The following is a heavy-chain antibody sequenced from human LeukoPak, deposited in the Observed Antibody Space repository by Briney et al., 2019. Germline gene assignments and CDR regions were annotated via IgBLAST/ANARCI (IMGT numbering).Heavy chain of an antibody. V-gene: IGHV4-59*01. CDR3: ARYGYDSSGYSFDY. CDR2: IYYSGST. J-gene: IGHJ4*02. D-gene: IGHD3-22*01. CDR1: GGSISSYY. Sequence: SETLSLTCTVSGGSISSYYWSWIRLPPGKGLVWIGYIYYSGSTNYNPSLKSRVTISVDTSKNQFSLKLSSVTAADTAVYYCARYGYDSSGYSFDYWGQGTLVTVSS.